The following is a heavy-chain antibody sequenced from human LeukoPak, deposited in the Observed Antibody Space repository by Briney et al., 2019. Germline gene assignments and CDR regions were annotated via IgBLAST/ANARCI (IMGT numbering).Heavy chain of an antibody. D-gene: IGHD3-22*01. CDR2: IYYSGST. CDR1: GGSISSGAYS. Sequence: SETLSLTCTVSGGSISSGAYSWSWIRQPPGKGLEWIGYIYYSGSTNYNPSLKSRVSISVDTSKNQFFLKLSSVTAADTAVYYCARDAYDSSGYYSRDWGQGTLVTVSS. J-gene: IGHJ4*02. CDR3: ARDAYDSSGYYSRD. V-gene: IGHV4-61*08.